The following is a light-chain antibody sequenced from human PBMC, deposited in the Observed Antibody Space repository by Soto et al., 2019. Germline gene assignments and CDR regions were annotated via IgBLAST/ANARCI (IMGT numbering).Light chain of an antibody. CDR3: SSYTSSSTLVV. CDR2: EVS. V-gene: IGLV2-14*01. J-gene: IGLJ2*01. CDR1: SSDVGGYNY. Sequence: QSALTQPASVSGSPGKSITISCTGTSSDVGGYNYVSWYQQHPGKAPKLMIYEVSNRPSGVSNRFSGSKSGNTASLTISGLQAEDEADDYCSSYTSSSTLVVFGGGTKLTVL.